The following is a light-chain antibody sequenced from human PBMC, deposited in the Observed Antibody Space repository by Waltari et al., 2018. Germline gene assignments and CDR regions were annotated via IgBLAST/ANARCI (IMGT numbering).Light chain of an antibody. Sequence: VLTQSPGTLSLSPGERATLSCRASQSLTKRYLAWYQQKPGQAPSLLIYGASSRAAGIPERLSGSGSGTDFTLTISRLGPEDFAVYYCQQYGSSVLYTFGQGTKLEIK. CDR3: QQYGSSVLYT. J-gene: IGKJ2*01. CDR2: GAS. V-gene: IGKV3-20*01. CDR1: QSLTKRY.